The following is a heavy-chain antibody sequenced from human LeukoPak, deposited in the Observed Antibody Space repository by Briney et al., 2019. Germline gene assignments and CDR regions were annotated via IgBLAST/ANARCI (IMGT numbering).Heavy chain of an antibody. CDR3: ARAVAGTMSGFDY. D-gene: IGHD6-19*01. Sequence: PGGSLRLSCAASGFTFSSYDMHWVRHATGKGLEWVSAIGTAGDTYYPGSVKGRFTISRENAKNSLYLQMNSLRAGDTAVYYCARAVAGTMSGFDYWGQGTLVTVSS. CDR1: GFTFSSYD. J-gene: IGHJ4*02. CDR2: IGTAGDT. V-gene: IGHV3-13*01.